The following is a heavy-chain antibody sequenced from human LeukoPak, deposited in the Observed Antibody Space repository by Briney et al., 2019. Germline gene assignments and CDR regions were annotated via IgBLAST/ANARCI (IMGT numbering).Heavy chain of an antibody. Sequence: GGSLRLSCAASGFTFSSYAMHWVRQATGKGLEWVSAIGTAGDTYYQGSVKGRFTISRENAKNSMYLQMNSLRVGDTAVYYCARVDNSGYSDWGQGTLVTVSS. CDR2: IGTAGDT. D-gene: IGHD3-22*01. J-gene: IGHJ4*02. V-gene: IGHV3-13*04. CDR3: ARVDNSGYSD. CDR1: GFTFSSYA.